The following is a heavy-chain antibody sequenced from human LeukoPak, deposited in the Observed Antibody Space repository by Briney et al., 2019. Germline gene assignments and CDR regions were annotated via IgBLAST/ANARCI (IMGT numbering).Heavy chain of an antibody. CDR3: VRFAAGPDPYYP. CDR1: GYTXTELS. V-gene: IGHV1-24*01. D-gene: IGHD6-25*01. J-gene: IGHJ5*02. Sequence: GASVKVSCKVSGYTXTELSMHGVRQAPGKGLEWMGGFDPEDGETIYAQNFQGRVTMTEDTSTGTAYMELNNLTSEDTAVYYCVRFAAGPDPYYPWGQGTLVTVSS. CDR2: FDPEDGET.